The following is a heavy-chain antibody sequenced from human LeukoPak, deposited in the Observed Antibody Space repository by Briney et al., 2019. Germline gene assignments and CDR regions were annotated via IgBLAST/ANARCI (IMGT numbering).Heavy chain of an antibody. V-gene: IGHV4-59*01. CDR2: IYYSGST. CDR3: ARSMVRGLRVPDY. D-gene: IGHD3-10*01. J-gene: IGHJ4*02. CDR1: GGSISSYY. Sequence: PSETLSLTCTVSGGSISSYYWNWIRQPPGKGLEWIGYIYYSGSTNYNPSLKSRITISVDTSKKQFSLKVSSVTAADTAVYYCARSMVRGLRVPDYWGQGTLVTVSP.